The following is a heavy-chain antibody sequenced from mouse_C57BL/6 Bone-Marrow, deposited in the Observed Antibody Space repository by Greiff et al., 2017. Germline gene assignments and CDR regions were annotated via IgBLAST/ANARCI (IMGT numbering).Heavy chain of an antibody. D-gene: IGHD1-1*01. J-gene: IGHJ2*01. CDR1: GFNIKDDY. Sequence: VQLQQSGAELVRPGASVTLSCTASGFNIKDDYMHWVKQRPEPGLEWIGWIDPENGDTEYASKFQGKATITADTSSNTAYLQLSSLTSEDTAVYYCTPLLYSYWGQGTTLTVSS. CDR2: IDPENGDT. V-gene: IGHV14-4*01. CDR3: TPLLYSY.